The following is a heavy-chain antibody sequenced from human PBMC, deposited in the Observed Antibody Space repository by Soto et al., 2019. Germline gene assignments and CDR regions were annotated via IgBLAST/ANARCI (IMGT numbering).Heavy chain of an antibody. CDR3: AKRRGYSKGEFDY. Sequence: ASVKVSCKASGYTFTGYYMHWVRQAPGQGLEWMGWINPNSGGTNYAQKFQGWVTMTRDTSISTAYMELRSLRSDDTAVYYCAKRRGYSKGEFDYWGQGTLVTVSS. CDR1: GYTFTGYY. D-gene: IGHD5-18*01. V-gene: IGHV1-2*04. CDR2: INPNSGGT. J-gene: IGHJ4*02.